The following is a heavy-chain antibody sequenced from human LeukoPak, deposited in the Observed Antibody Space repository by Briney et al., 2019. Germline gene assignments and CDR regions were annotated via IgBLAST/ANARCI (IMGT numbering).Heavy chain of an antibody. Sequence: GASVKVSFKVSGYTLTELSMHWVRQAPGKGLEWMGGFDPEDGETIYAQKFQGRVTMTEDTSTDTAYMELSSLRSEDTAVYYCATDIVVVPADLFDYWGQGTLVTVSS. V-gene: IGHV1-24*01. CDR1: GYTLTELS. D-gene: IGHD2-2*01. J-gene: IGHJ4*02. CDR3: ATDIVVVPADLFDY. CDR2: FDPEDGET.